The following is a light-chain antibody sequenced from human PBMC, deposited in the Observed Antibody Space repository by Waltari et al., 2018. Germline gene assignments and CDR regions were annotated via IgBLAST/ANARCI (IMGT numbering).Light chain of an antibody. CDR3: SLYYGDARWV. Sequence: VLTQEPSVTVSPGGTVTLTCASTTGVVTTRYYPNWFQQKPGQSPTTLIYDTDKRHAWSPARFSGSLRGVKAALTLSNVQPEDEADYYCSLYYGDARWVFGGGTKLTVL. CDR2: DTD. V-gene: IGLV7-43*01. J-gene: IGLJ3*02. CDR1: TGVVTTRYY.